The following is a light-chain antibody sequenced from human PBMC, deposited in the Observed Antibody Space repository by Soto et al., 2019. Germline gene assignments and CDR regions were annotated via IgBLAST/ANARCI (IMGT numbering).Light chain of an antibody. V-gene: IGKV3-20*01. Sequence: EIVLTHSPGTLSLSPGERATLSCSASQSVRSSYLAWYQQKPGQAPRLFIYGASSRATGIPDRFSGSGSGTDFTLTISRLEPEDFAVYHCQQYGNSPWTFGQGTKV. J-gene: IGKJ1*01. CDR2: GAS. CDR1: QSVRSSY. CDR3: QQYGNSPWT.